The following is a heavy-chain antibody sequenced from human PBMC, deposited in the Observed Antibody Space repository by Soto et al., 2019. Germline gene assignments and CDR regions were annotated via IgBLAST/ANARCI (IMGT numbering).Heavy chain of an antibody. CDR1: GDSVSSNGVA. CDR2: TYYRSKWSN. D-gene: IGHD6-13*01. CDR3: ARGKYSSFDI. V-gene: IGHV6-1*01. J-gene: IGHJ3*02. Sequence: QVPLQQSGPGLLQPSQTLSLTCAISGDSVSSNGVAWNWIRQSPSRGLEWLGRTYYRSKWSNDYALSVRSRVTINPDTYKNHFSLQLNSVTPEDTAVYYCARGKYSSFDIWGQGTTVTVSS.